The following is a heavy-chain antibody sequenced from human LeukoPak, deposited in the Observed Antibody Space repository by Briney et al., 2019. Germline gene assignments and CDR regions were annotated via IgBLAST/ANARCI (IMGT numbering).Heavy chain of an antibody. V-gene: IGHV2-5*02. Sequence: PGPTLVKPTETLTLTCTFSGFSLRTSGVGVGWIRQPPGKALEWLALMYWDDVKRYSPSLKSRLTITKDTSKNQVVLTMTNMDPVDTATYYCAHRDLYCSSASCYSADAFDLWGQGTMVTVSS. D-gene: IGHD2-2*02. CDR1: GFSLRTSGVG. J-gene: IGHJ3*01. CDR2: MYWDDVK. CDR3: AHRDLYCSSASCYSADAFDL.